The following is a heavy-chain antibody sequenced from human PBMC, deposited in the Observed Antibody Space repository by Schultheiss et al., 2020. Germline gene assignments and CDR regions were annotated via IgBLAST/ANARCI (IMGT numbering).Heavy chain of an antibody. J-gene: IGHJ6*02. Sequence: SETLSLTCAVYGGSFSGYYWSWIRQPPGKGLEWIGYIYYSGSTYYNPSLKSRVTISVDTSKNQFSLKLSSVTAADTAVYYCARDHGIKQLGNYYYGMDVWGQGTTGTVS. CDR3: ARDHGIKQLGNYYYGMDV. D-gene: IGHD6-6*01. V-gene: IGHV4-59*12. CDR1: GGSFSGYY. CDR2: IYYSGST.